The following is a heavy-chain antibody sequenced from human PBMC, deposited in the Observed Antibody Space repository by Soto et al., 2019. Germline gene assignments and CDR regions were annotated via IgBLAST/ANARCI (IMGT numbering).Heavy chain of an antibody. D-gene: IGHD3-10*01. Sequence: HPGGSLRLSCAASGFTFSSYAMHWVRQAPGKGLEWVAVISYDGSNKYYADSVKGRFTISRDNSKNTLYLQMNSLRAEDTAVYYCARAPLYGSGSFDFFNYGMDVWGQGTTVTVSS. J-gene: IGHJ6*02. CDR3: ARAPLYGSGSFDFFNYGMDV. V-gene: IGHV3-30-3*01. CDR1: GFTFSSYA. CDR2: ISYDGSNK.